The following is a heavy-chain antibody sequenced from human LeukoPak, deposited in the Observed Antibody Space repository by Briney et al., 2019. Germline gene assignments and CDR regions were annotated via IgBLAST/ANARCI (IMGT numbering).Heavy chain of an antibody. J-gene: IGHJ3*02. V-gene: IGHV3-NL1*01. CDR3: AKRDYYGSGSYDAFDI. Sequence: GGSLRLSCAASGFTFSSYAIHWVRQAPGKGLEWVAVIYSGGSTYYADSVKGRFTISRDNSKNTLYLQMNSLRAEDTAVYYCAKRDYYGSGSYDAFDIWGQGTMVTVSS. D-gene: IGHD3-10*01. CDR1: GFTFSSYA. CDR2: IYSGGST.